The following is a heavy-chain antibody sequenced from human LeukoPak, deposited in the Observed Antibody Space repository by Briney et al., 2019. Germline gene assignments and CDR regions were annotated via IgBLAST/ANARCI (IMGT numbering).Heavy chain of an antibody. V-gene: IGHV1-69*13. CDR3: ARDGYSYSYSGFDY. CDR1: GGTFSSYA. J-gene: IGHJ4*02. CDR2: IIPIFGTA. Sequence: ASVKVSCKASGGTFSSYAISWVRQAPGQGLEWMGGIIPIFGTANYAQKFQGRVTITADESTSTAYMELSSLRSEDTAVYYCARDGYSYSYSGFDYWGQGTLVTVSS. D-gene: IGHD5-18*01.